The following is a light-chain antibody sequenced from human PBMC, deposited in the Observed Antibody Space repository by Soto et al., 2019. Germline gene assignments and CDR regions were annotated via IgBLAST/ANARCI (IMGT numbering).Light chain of an antibody. Sequence: QSALTQPASVSGSPGQSITISCTRTSSDVGSYNLVSWYQQHPGKAPKLMIYEGSKRPSGVSNRFSGSKSGNTASLTISGLQAEDEADYYCCSYAGSSTFVFGGGTQLTVL. CDR3: CSYAGSSTFV. CDR1: SSDVGSYNL. CDR2: EGS. J-gene: IGLJ2*01. V-gene: IGLV2-23*03.